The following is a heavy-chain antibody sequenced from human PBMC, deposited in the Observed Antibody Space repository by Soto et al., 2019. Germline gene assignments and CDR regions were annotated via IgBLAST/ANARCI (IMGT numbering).Heavy chain of an antibody. D-gene: IGHD6-13*01. CDR2: IYPGDSDT. CDR1: GYSFTSYW. Sequence: GESLKISCKGSGYSFTSYWIGWVRQMPGKSLEWMGIIYPGDSDTRYSPSFQGQVTISADKSISTAYLQWSSLKASDTAMYYCARHSTQQLVGVSWFDPWGQGTLVTVSS. J-gene: IGHJ5*02. CDR3: ARHSTQQLVGVSWFDP. V-gene: IGHV5-51*01.